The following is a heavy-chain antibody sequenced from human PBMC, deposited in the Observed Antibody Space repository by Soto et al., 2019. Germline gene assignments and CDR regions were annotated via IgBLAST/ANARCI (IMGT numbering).Heavy chain of an antibody. D-gene: IGHD6-19*01. Sequence: RSETLSLTCTVSGDSINSYYWSWIRQPAGKGLEWIGRISTSGSTKYNPSLKSRVTMPIDTSKNQFSLKLSSVTAADTAVYYCARVGVAGSLEYFDYWGQGSLVTVSS. V-gene: IGHV4-4*07. CDR2: ISTSGST. J-gene: IGHJ4*02. CDR1: GDSINSYY. CDR3: ARVGVAGSLEYFDY.